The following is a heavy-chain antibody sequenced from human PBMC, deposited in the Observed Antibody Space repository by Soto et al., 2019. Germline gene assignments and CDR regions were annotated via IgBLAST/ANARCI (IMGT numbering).Heavy chain of an antibody. V-gene: IGHV2-5*02. D-gene: IGHD2-15*01. J-gene: IGHJ4*02. Sequence: QITLKESGPTLVKPTQTLTLTCTFSGFSLSTRGVGVGWIRQPPGKALGWLALIYWDDDKRYSPSLKSRLTITNDTATYIVVLTLTNMDPLDTATYFCARRRGGGGLIDYWGQGTLVTVSS. CDR1: GFSLSTRGVG. CDR2: IYWDDDK. CDR3: ARRRGGGGLIDY.